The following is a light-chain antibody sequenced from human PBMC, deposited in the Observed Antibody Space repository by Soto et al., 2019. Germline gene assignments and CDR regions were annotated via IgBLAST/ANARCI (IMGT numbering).Light chain of an antibody. CDR2: EVT. V-gene: IGLV2-8*01. Sequence: QSALTHPPSASGSPGQSVTISCTWTSSDVGGYYYVSWYQQHPGKAPKLMIYEVTKRPSGVPDRFSGSKSGNPASLTVSGLQAEDEADYYCSSYAGSNNIVFGTGTQLTVL. CDR1: SSDVGGYYY. CDR3: SSYAGSNNIV. J-gene: IGLJ1*01.